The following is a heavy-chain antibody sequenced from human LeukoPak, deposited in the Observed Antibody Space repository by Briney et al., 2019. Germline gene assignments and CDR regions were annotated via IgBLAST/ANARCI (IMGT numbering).Heavy chain of an antibody. CDR2: FYTSGST. J-gene: IGHJ6*02. CDR1: GGSISSYY. Sequence: SETLSLTCTVSGGSISSYYWSWIRQPAGKGLEWFGRFYTSGSTNYNPSLKSRVTMSVDTSKNQFSLKLSSVTAADTAVYYCARDQVVLWLVPYYYYGMDVWGQGTTVTVSS. CDR3: ARDQVVLWLVPYYYYGMDV. D-gene: IGHD6-19*01. V-gene: IGHV4-4*07.